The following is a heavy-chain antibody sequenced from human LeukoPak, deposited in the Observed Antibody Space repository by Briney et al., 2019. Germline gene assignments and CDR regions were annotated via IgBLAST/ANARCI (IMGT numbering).Heavy chain of an antibody. CDR3: ARGKSGYSP. J-gene: IGHJ1*01. D-gene: IGHD3-22*01. Sequence: GASVTVSCKSSGYTFTENYIHWVRQAPGQGLGWMGLINPHTGAANYTQNFQGRVTMTRDTSVSTAYMHLSGLRSDDTAVYYCARGKSGYSPWGQGTPVTVSS. CDR2: INPHTGAA. CDR1: GYTFTENY. V-gene: IGHV1-2*02.